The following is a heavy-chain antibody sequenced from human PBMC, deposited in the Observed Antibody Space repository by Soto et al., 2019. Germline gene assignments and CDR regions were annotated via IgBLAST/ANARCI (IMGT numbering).Heavy chain of an antibody. Sequence: PSETLSLTCTVSGGSISSSSYYWGWIRQPPGKGLEWIGSIYYSGSTYYNPSLKSRVTISVDTSKNQFSLKLSSVTAADTAVYFCARQSSQGWFDPWGQGTLLTVSS. J-gene: IGHJ5*02. CDR2: IYYSGST. CDR1: GGSISSSSYY. CDR3: ARQSSQGWFDP. V-gene: IGHV4-39*01.